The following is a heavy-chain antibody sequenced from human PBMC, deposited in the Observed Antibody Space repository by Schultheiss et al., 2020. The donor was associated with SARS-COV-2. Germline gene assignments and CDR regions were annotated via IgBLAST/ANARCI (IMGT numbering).Heavy chain of an antibody. Sequence: SQTLSLTCAVYGGSFSGYYWSWIRQPPGKGLEWIGEINHSGRTNYNPSLKSRVTISVDTSKNQFSLKLSSVTAADTAVYYCARGGEYVWGSYRYSPAYWGQGTLVTVSS. D-gene: IGHD3-16*02. CDR3: ARGGEYVWGSYRYSPAY. J-gene: IGHJ4*02. CDR2: INHSGRT. CDR1: GGSFSGYY. V-gene: IGHV4-34*01.